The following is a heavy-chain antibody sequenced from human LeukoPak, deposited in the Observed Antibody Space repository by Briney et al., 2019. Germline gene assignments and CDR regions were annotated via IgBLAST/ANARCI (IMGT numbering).Heavy chain of an antibody. CDR1: GGSLSGHY. CDR2: VSYTGRT. Sequence: SETLSLTCTVSGGSLSGHYWSWIRQPPGKRLEWIGYVSYTGRTKYNPSLQSRVTISIDTSKNQFSLKVSSVTAADTAVYYCARHGGSYSFDYWGQGALVTVSS. J-gene: IGHJ4*02. V-gene: IGHV4-59*08. CDR3: ARHGGSYSFDY. D-gene: IGHD1-26*01.